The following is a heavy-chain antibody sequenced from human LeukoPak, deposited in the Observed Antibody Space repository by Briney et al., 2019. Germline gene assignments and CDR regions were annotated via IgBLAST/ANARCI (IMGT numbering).Heavy chain of an antibody. CDR1: GYTFTSYY. D-gene: IGHD2-2*01. CDR3: ARDYQQVAFDY. CDR2: INPSGGST. J-gene: IGHJ4*02. V-gene: IGHV1-46*01. Sequence: ASVKASCKASGYTFTSYYMHWVRQAPGQGLEWMGIINPSGGSTSYAQKFQGRVTMTRDTSTSTVYMELSSLRSEDTAVYYCARDYQQVAFDYWGQGTLVTVSS.